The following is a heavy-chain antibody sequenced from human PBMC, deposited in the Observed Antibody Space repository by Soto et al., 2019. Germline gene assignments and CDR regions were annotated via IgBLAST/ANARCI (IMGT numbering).Heavy chain of an antibody. V-gene: IGHV3-23*01. D-gene: IGHD1-26*01. CDR3: ARGADSGSYYYYGMDV. CDR1: GFPFSDHA. Sequence: GGSLRLSCAASGFPFSDHAMHWVRQTPGKGLEWVSAITGRGDSTYYADSVKGRFTISRDNAKNSLYLQMNSLRAEDTALYYCARGADSGSYYYYGMDVWGQGTTVTVSS. J-gene: IGHJ6*02. CDR2: ITGRGDST.